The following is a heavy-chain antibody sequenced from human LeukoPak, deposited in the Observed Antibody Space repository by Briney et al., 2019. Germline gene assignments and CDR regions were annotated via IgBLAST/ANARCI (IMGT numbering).Heavy chain of an antibody. V-gene: IGHV4-4*07. D-gene: IGHD4-17*01. CDR3: ARAAYGDYRYYYFYLDV. J-gene: IGHJ6*03. Sequence: SETLSLTCTVSGGSINSYYWSWIRQPGGKGLEWIGRIYTSGSSNYNPSLKSRVTMSVDTSKNQFSLRLTSVTAADTAVYYCARAAYGDYRYYYFYLDVWGKGTTVTVSS. CDR2: IYTSGSS. CDR1: GGSINSYY.